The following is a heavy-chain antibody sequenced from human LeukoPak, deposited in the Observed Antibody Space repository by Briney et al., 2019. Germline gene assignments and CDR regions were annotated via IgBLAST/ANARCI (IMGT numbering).Heavy chain of an antibody. CDR1: GFTVSSNY. CDR3: ARETAAGTVDY. J-gene: IGHJ4*02. V-gene: IGHV3-53*04. CDR2: IYSGGST. D-gene: IGHD6-13*01. Sequence: GGSLRLSCAASGFTVSSNYMSWVRQAPGKGLEWVSVIYSGGSTYYADSVKGRFTVSRHNSKNTLYLQMNSLRAEDTAVYYCARETAAGTVDYWGQGTLVTVSS.